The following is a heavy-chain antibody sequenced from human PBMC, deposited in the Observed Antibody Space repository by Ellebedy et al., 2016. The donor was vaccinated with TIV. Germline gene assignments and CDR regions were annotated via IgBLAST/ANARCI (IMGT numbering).Heavy chain of an antibody. Sequence: GESLKISCVASGFSFTNYGMHWVRQAPGKGLERVAVIWYDGVNIFYADSVKGRFTISRDISKNILYLQMNSLRAEDTAVYYCARNRYCSRGNCYALGYWGQGTLVTVSS. D-gene: IGHD2-15*01. V-gene: IGHV3-33*01. CDR3: ARNRYCSRGNCYALGY. CDR1: GFSFTNYG. J-gene: IGHJ4*02. CDR2: IWYDGVNI.